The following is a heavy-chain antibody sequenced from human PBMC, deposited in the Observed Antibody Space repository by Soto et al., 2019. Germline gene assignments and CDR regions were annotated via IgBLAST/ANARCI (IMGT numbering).Heavy chain of an antibody. J-gene: IGHJ5*01. Sequence: QVQLQQWGAGLLKPSETLSLTCAVYVGSFSGYYWSWIRQPPGKGPEWIGEINHSGSTNYNPSLKSRVTISVGTSENQFSLKLRSLTAADTAVYYCARRVRCSSTSCYNNWFDSWGQGTLCTVGS. CDR2: INHSGST. CDR1: VGSFSGYY. CDR3: ARRVRCSSTSCYNNWFDS. V-gene: IGHV4-34*01. D-gene: IGHD2-2*02.